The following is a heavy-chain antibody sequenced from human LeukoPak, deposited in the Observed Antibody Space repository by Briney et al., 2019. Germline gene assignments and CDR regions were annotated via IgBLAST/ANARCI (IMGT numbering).Heavy chain of an antibody. CDR1: GYTFSSYY. Sequence: ASVKVSCKASGYTFSSYYMHWVRQAPGQGLEWMGIINPSGGSTKYALKLQGRGTMTRHTSPSTVYMELSSLVSEGTAVYYCARDDSSVPQVYWGQGTLVTVSS. J-gene: IGHJ4*02. D-gene: IGHD3-22*01. CDR3: ARDDSSVPQVY. CDR2: INPSGGST. V-gene: IGHV1-46*01.